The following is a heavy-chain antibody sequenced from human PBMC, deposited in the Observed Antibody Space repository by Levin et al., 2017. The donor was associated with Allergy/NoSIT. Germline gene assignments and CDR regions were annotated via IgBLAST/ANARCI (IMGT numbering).Heavy chain of an antibody. V-gene: IGHV4-34*01. CDR1: GGSFSGY. CDR2: INHSGST. Sequence: SETLSLTCAVSGGSFSGYWSWIRQPPGKSLEWIGNINHSGSTYYNPSLKSRVTIAVAASQNQFSLELRSLTAADTAVYYCARARSESSGSYSWGFYPFDSWGQGTLVSV. J-gene: IGHJ4*02. D-gene: IGHD3-22*01. CDR3: ARARSESSGSYSWGFYPFDS.